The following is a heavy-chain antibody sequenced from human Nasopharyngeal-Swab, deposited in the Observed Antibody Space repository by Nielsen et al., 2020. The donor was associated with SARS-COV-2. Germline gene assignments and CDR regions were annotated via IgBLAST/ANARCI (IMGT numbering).Heavy chain of an antibody. D-gene: IGHD4-23*01. Sequence: GSLRLSCTVSGGSISSCYWSWIRQPPGKGLEWIGYIYYSGSTNYNPSLKSRVTISVDTSKNQFSLKLSSVTAADTAVYYCARGSGGMASTRAPPGFDYWGQGTLVTVSS. CDR2: IYYSGST. V-gene: IGHV4-59*01. J-gene: IGHJ4*02. CDR3: ARGSGGMASTRAPPGFDY. CDR1: GGSISSCY.